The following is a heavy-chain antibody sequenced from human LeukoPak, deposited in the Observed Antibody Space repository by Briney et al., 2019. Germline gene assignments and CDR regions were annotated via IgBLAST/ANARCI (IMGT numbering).Heavy chain of an antibody. J-gene: IGHJ4*02. V-gene: IGHV3-74*01. CDR3: ARSGSYPHFDY. CDR2: IDTDGSSA. Sequence: GGSLRLSCAASGFTFSAYWMHWVRQVPGKGLVWVSRIDTDGSSANYADSVKGRFTISRDNAKNSLYLQMNSLRAEDTAVYYCARSGSYPHFDYWGQGTLVTVSS. CDR1: GFTFSAYW. D-gene: IGHD1-26*01.